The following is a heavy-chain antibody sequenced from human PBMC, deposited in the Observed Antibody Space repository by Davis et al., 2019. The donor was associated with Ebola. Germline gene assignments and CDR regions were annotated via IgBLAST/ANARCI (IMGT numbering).Heavy chain of an antibody. Sequence: GESLKISCAASGFPFRSFEMSWVRQAQGKGLEWVSYISSSGSTKYYADSVKGLFTISRDSAENSLYLQMNSLRADDTAVYFCVRYSYDSSGYYWDLWGQGSLVTVSS. D-gene: IGHD3-22*01. V-gene: IGHV3-48*03. CDR3: VRYSYDSSGYYWDL. CDR1: GFPFRSFE. J-gene: IGHJ5*02. CDR2: ISSSGSTK.